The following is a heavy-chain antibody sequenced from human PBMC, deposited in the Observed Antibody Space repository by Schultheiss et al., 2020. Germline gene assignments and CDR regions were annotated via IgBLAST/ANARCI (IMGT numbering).Heavy chain of an antibody. V-gene: IGHV3-9*01. CDR3: ASQKSGYNNYYGMDV. CDR1: GFTFSGSA. J-gene: IGHJ6*02. Sequence: GGSLRLSCAASGFTFSGSAMHWVRQAPGKGLEWVSGISWNSGSIGYADSVKGRFTISRDNAKNSLYLQMNSLRAEDTALYYCASQKSGYNNYYGMDVWGQGTTVTVSS. CDR2: ISWNSGSI. D-gene: IGHD3-3*01.